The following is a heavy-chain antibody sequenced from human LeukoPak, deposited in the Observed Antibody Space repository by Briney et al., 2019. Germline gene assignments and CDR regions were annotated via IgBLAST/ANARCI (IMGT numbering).Heavy chain of an antibody. D-gene: IGHD2-2*01. V-gene: IGHV5-51*01. CDR3: ARLNREYQPPAPDYYYYYYMDV. CDR2: IYPGDSDT. J-gene: IGHJ6*03. CDR1: RYSFPSCW. Sequence: GESLKISCKGSRYSFPSCWIGWVRQMPGKGLEWMGIIYPGDSDTRYSPSFQGQVTISADKSISTAYLQWSSLKASDTAMYYCARLNREYQPPAPDYYYYYYMDVWGKGTTVTISS.